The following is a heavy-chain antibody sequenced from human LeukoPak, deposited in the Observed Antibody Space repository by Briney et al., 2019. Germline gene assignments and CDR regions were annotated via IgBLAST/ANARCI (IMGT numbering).Heavy chain of an antibody. CDR1: GYSFTSYW. J-gene: IGHJ4*02. D-gene: IGHD1-20*01. CDR3: ARHQGAITVLYYFDY. V-gene: IGHV5-51*01. CDR2: IYPGDSDT. Sequence: GESLKISCKGSGYSFTSYWIGWVRQMSGKGLEWMGIIYPGDSDTRYSPSFQGQVTISADKSISTAYLQWSSLKASDTAMYYCARHQGAITVLYYFDYWGQGTLVTVSS.